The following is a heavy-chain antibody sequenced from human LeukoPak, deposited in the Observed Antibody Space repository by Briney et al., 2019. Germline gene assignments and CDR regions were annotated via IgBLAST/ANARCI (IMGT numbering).Heavy chain of an antibody. V-gene: IGHV4-4*07. D-gene: IGHD4-17*01. CDR3: ASWITVTKGPYDAFDI. CDR2: IYTSGST. Sequence: PSETLSLTCTVSGGSISSYYWSWIRQPAGKGLEWIGRIYTSGSTNYNPSLKSRVTMSVDTSKNQFSLKLSSVTAADTAVYYCASWITVTKGPYDAFDIWGQGTMVTVSS. CDR1: GGSISSYY. J-gene: IGHJ3*02.